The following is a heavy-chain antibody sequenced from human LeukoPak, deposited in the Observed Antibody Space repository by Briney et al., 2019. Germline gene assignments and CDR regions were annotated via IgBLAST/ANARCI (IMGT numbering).Heavy chain of an antibody. D-gene: IGHD1-14*01. CDR2: IYTSGST. J-gene: IGHJ3*02. CDR1: GGSISSYY. V-gene: IGHV4-4*07. CDR3: ARDEGGGGGGKYAFDI. Sequence: SETLSLTCTVSGGSISSYYWSWIRQPAGKGLELIGRIYTSGSTNYNPSLKSRVTMSVDTSKNQFALKLSSVTAADTAVYYCARDEGGGGGGKYAFDIWGQGTMVTVSS.